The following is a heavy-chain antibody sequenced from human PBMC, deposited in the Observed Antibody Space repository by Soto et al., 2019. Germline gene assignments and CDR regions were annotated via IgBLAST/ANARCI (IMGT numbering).Heavy chain of an antibody. J-gene: IGHJ6*02. CDR2: IYSGGNT. CDR1: GFSVSSYY. D-gene: IGHD5-18*01. CDR3: ARDSTWIPYYHYGMDV. Sequence: EVQLVESGGGLIQPGASLRLSCAASGFSVSSYYMSWVRQAPGKGLEWVSVIYSGGNTHYADSVKGRFTISRDNSKNTLYLQMNSLRAEDTAVYYCARDSTWIPYYHYGMDVWGQGTTVTVSS. V-gene: IGHV3-53*01.